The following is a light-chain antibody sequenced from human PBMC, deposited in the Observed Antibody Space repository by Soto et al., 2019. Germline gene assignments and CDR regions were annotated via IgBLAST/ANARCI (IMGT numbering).Light chain of an antibody. CDR2: GVS. CDR1: SSDVGAYNY. J-gene: IGLJ1*01. Sequence: QSVLTQPRSVSGSPGQSVTISCTGTSSDVGAYNYVSWYQQHPGKTPKLMIYGVSTRPSGVPDRFSGSKSGNTASLTISGLQADDEADYYCCSFAGDYTYVFGTGTKLTVL. V-gene: IGLV2-11*01. CDR3: CSFAGDYTYV.